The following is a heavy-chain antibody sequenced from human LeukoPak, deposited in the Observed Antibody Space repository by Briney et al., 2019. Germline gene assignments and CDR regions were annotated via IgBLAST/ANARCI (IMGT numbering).Heavy chain of an antibody. V-gene: IGHV4-39*01. CDR2: FTENT. J-gene: IGHJ4*02. CDR3: TRLVNGRPLDL. Sequence: SETLSLTCTVSGGSISSSTNHSGSVRLPPGEWLEWMGCFTENTYSNPSLKSRVTISLDTSKNQFSLKLTSVTPADTAMYYCTRLVNGRPLDLSGQGVLVTVSS. CDR1: GGSISSSTNH. D-gene: IGHD2-8*01.